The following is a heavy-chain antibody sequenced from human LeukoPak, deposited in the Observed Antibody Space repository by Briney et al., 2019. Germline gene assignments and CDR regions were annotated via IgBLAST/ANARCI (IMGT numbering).Heavy chain of an antibody. CDR3: AKYRYDSSGGRNFDY. J-gene: IGHJ4*02. Sequence: GESLRLSCAASGITLNNNAMTWVRQAPGKGLEWVSVISSSGGVTHYADSVRGRFTISRDNSKNTLYLQMNSLRAEDTALYYCAKYRYDSSGGRNFDYWGQGILVTVSS. CDR2: ISSSGGVT. CDR1: GITLNNNA. D-gene: IGHD3-22*01. V-gene: IGHV3-23*01.